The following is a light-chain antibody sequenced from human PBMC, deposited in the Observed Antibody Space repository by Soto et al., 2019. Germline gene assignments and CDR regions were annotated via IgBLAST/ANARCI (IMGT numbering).Light chain of an antibody. J-gene: IGKJ1*01. CDR3: QQRSIWPWT. CDR1: QSVNDY. Sequence: VSTQPPTTLSLAPGERACLSCRASQSVNDYLAWYQQKPGQAPRLLIYDTSDRATGIPARFSDSGSGTDFTLTISSLEPEDFAVFYCQQRSIWPWTFGQGTKVDIK. CDR2: DTS. V-gene: IGKV3-11*01.